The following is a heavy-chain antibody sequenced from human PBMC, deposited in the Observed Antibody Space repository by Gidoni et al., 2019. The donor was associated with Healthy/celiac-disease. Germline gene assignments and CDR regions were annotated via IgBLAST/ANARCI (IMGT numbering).Heavy chain of an antibody. CDR3: ARGLRGVIIRSFDY. CDR2: INHSGST. V-gene: IGHV4-34*01. Sequence: QVQLQQWGAGLLKPSETLSLTCAVYGGSFSGYYWSWIRQPPGKGLEWIGEINHSGSTNYNPSLKSRVTISVETSKNQFSLKLSSVTAADTAVYYCARGLRGVIIRSFDYWGQGTLVTVSS. J-gene: IGHJ4*02. CDR1: GGSFSGYY. D-gene: IGHD3-10*01.